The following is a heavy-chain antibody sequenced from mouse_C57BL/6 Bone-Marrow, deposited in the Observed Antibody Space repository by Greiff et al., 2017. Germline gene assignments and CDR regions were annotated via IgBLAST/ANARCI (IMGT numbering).Heavy chain of an antibody. CDR3: ARSTAQASAMDY. Sequence: QVQLQQPGTELVKPGASVKLSCKASGYTFTSYWMHWVKQRPGQGLEWIGNINPSNGGTNYNETFKSKATLTVDKSSSTAYMQLSSQTSEDSAVYYCARSTAQASAMDYWGQGTSVTVSS. CDR1: GYTFTSYW. CDR2: INPSNGGT. V-gene: IGHV1-53*01. D-gene: IGHD3-2*02. J-gene: IGHJ4*01.